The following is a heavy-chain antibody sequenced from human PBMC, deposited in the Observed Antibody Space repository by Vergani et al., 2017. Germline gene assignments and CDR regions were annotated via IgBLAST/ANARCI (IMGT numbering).Heavy chain of an antibody. V-gene: IGHV4-59*12. CDR2: IYYSGST. CDR1: GGSISSYY. D-gene: IGHD2-15*01. Sequence: QVQLQESGPGLVKPSETLSLTCTVSGGSISSYYWSWIRQPPGKGLEWIGYIYYSGSTNYNPSLKSRVTISVDTSKNQFSLKLSSVTAADTAVYYCARDLLGGWNYYYYGMDVWGQGTTVTVSS. CDR3: ARDLLGGWNYYYYGMDV. J-gene: IGHJ6*02.